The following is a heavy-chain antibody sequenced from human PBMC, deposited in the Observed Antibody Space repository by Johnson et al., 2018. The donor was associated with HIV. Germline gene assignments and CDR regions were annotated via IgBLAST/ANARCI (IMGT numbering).Heavy chain of an antibody. V-gene: IGHV3-30*04. CDR3: QGDSGSYHGNDAFDI. D-gene: IGHD1-26*01. Sequence: QLVESGGGVVQPGRSLRLSCAASGFTFSSYAMHWVRQAPGKGLEWVAVISYDGSNKYYADSVKGRFTISRYNSKNSLYLQMNSLRAEDTALYYCQGDSGSYHGNDAFDIWGQGTMVTVSS. CDR1: GFTFSSYA. CDR2: ISYDGSNK. J-gene: IGHJ3*02.